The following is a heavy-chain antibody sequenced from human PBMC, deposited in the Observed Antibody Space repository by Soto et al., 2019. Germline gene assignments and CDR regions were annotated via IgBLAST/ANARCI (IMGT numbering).Heavy chain of an antibody. CDR3: ARVVSGYDWARHYYYMDV. CDR1: GGSISSYY. V-gene: IGHV4-59*01. D-gene: IGHD5-12*01. J-gene: IGHJ6*03. Sequence: SETLSLTCTVSGGSISSYYWSWIRQPPGKGLEWIGYIYYSGSTNYNPSLKSRVTISVDTSKNQFSLKLSSVTAADTAVYYCARVVSGYDWARHYYYMDVWGKGTTVTVSS. CDR2: IYYSGST.